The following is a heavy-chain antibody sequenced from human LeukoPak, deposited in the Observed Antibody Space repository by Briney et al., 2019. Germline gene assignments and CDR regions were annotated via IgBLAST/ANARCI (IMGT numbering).Heavy chain of an antibody. CDR1: GYTLTELS. CDR3: ARYRPDYYDSSGYPSARWFDP. V-gene: IGHV1-24*01. CDR2: FDPEDGET. Sequence: ASVKVSCKVSGYTLTELSMHWVRQAPGKGLEWMGGFDPEDGETIYAQKFQGRVTITADKSTSTAYMELSSLRSEDTAVYYCARYRPDYYDSSGYPSARWFDPWGQGTLVTVSS. J-gene: IGHJ5*02. D-gene: IGHD3-22*01.